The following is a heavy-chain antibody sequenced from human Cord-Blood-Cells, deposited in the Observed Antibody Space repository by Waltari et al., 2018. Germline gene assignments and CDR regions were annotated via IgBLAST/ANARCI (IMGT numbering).Heavy chain of an antibody. CDR1: GGSISSSSYY. CDR3: ARQPYDFWSGYYLDY. V-gene: IGHV4-39*01. Sequence: QLQLQESGPGLVKPSETLSLTCTVSGGSISSSSYYWGWIRQPPGKGLEWIGSIYYSGSTYYNPSLKSRVTISVDTSKNQFSLKLSSVTAADTAVYYCARQPYDFWSGYYLDYCGQGTLVTVSS. J-gene: IGHJ4*02. D-gene: IGHD3-3*01. CDR2: IYYSGST.